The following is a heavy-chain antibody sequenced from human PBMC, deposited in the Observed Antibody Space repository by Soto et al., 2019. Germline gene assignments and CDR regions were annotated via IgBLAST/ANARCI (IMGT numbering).Heavy chain of an antibody. CDR3: AKDRNYYDSSGYDY. V-gene: IGHV3-23*01. CDR2: IIGSGGST. CDR1: GFTFNSYA. D-gene: IGHD3-22*01. Sequence: GGSLRLSCAASGFTFNSYAMSWVRQAPGKGLEWVSTIIGSGGSTYYADSVKGRFSVSRDNSKNTLYLQMNSLRAEDTAVYYCAKDRNYYDSSGYDYWGQGTLVTVSS. J-gene: IGHJ4*02.